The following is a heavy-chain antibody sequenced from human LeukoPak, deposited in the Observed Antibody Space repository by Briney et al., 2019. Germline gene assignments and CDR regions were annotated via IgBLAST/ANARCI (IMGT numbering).Heavy chain of an antibody. J-gene: IGHJ4*02. CDR3: ARDPSGSYFDY. CDR1: GFTFSSYE. D-gene: IGHD1-26*01. CDR2: ISSSGSTI. Sequence: GGSLRLSCAASGFTFSSYEMNWVRQAPGKGLEWVSYISSSGSTIYYADSVTGRFTISRDNAKNSLYLQMNSLRAEDTAVYYCARDPSGSYFDYWGQGTLVTVSS. V-gene: IGHV3-48*03.